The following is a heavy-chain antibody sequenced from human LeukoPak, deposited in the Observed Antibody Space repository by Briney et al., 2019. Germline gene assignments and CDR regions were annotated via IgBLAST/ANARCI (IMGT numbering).Heavy chain of an antibody. D-gene: IGHD5-18*01. V-gene: IGHV4-39*07. CDR2: INHSGST. CDR3: ARDGYSDLDV. Sequence: PSETLSLTCTVSGGSISSGDYYWSWIRQPPGKGLEWIGEINHSGSTNYNPSLKSRVTISVDTSKNQFSLKLSSVTAADTAVYYCARDGYSDLDVWGQGTLVTVSS. J-gene: IGHJ4*02. CDR1: GGSISSGDYY.